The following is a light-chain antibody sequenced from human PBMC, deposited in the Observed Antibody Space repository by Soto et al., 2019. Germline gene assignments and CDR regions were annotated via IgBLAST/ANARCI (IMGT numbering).Light chain of an antibody. CDR3: KQYGSSPRT. CDR2: GAY. CDR1: QSVTSNS. V-gene: IGKV3-20*01. Sequence: ELVLTQFPGTLSLSPGERATLSCRASQSVTSNSLAWYQQKVGRAPRVLIYGAYNRATGIPDRFSGSGSGTDFTLTITRLEPEDFAVYFCKQYGSSPRTFGQGTRLEIK. J-gene: IGKJ5*01.